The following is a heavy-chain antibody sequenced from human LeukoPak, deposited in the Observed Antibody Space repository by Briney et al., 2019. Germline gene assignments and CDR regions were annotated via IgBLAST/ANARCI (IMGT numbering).Heavy chain of an antibody. CDR3: TLPWGSGSYYDY. CDR1: GFTFSSYA. Sequence: GGSLRLSCAAPGFTFSSYAMHWVRQAPGKGLEWVGHIKSKTDGGTTDYAAPVKGRFTISRDDSKNTLFLQMNSLKTEDTAVYYCTLPWGSGSYYDYWGQGTLVTVSS. CDR2: IKSKTDGGTT. D-gene: IGHD3-10*01. V-gene: IGHV3-15*01. J-gene: IGHJ4*02.